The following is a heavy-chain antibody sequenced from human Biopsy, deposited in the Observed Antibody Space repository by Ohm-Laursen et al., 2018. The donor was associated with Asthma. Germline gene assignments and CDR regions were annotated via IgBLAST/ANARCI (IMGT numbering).Heavy chain of an antibody. Sequence: TQTLTLTCSFSGFSLRTPGVGVGWIRHSPGKALEWLALIYWADYNLFRPSLKRRLTITKHPSKNQVVLTMTKMDPVDSGTYYCALSQDSGFDDHSPSWFDPWGQGTLVTVSS. J-gene: IGHJ5*02. D-gene: IGHD3-9*01. CDR3: ALSQDSGFDDHSPSWFDP. V-gene: IGHV2-5*02. CDR1: GFSLRTPGVG. CDR2: IYWADYN.